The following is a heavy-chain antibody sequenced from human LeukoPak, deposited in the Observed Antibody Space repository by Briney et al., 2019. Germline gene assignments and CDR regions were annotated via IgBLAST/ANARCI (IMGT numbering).Heavy chain of an antibody. Sequence: PGGSLRLSCAASGFTFSDYYMSWIRQAPGKGLEWLSYISSGGSSISYADSVQGRFTISRDNAKNSLHLQMNSLRAEDTAMYYCAREMVATADYWGQGTLVTVSS. D-gene: IGHD5-12*01. CDR3: AREMVATADY. V-gene: IGHV3-11*04. CDR2: ISSGGSSI. J-gene: IGHJ4*02. CDR1: GFTFSDYY.